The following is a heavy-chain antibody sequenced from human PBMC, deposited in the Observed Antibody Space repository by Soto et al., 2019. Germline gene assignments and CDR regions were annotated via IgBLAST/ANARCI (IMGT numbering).Heavy chain of an antibody. CDR1: GGSISSGDYY. V-gene: IGHV4-30-4*01. Sequence: SETLSLTCTVSGGSISSGDYYWSWIRQPPGKGLEWIGYIYYSGSTYYNPSLKSRVTISVDTSKNQFSLKLSSVTAADTAVYYCARGGNDFWSGYLHMDYWGQGNLVTVSS. D-gene: IGHD3-3*01. J-gene: IGHJ4*02. CDR2: IYYSGST. CDR3: ARGGNDFWSGYLHMDY.